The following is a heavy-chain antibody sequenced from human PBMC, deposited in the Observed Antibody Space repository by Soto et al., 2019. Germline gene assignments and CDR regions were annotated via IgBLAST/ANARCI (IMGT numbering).Heavy chain of an antibody. CDR2: IYYSGST. D-gene: IGHD3-3*01. Sequence: QVQLQESGPGLVKPSQTLSLTCTVSGGSISSGGYYWSWIRQHPGKGLEWIGYIYYSGSTYYNPSLKSRVNISVDTSKNQFSLKLSSVTAAETAVYYCARNFGWSGYYGGFDYWGQGTLVTVSS. CDR1: GGSISSGGYY. V-gene: IGHV4-31*03. CDR3: ARNFGWSGYYGGFDY. J-gene: IGHJ4*02.